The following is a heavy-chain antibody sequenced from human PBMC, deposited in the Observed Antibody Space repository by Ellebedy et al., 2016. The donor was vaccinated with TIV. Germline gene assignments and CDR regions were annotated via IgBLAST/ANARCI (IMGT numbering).Heavy chain of an antibody. CDR3: ARDSMNCSSTSCYRYYYYMDV. CDR2: INPNSGGT. J-gene: IGHJ6*03. CDR1: GFTFTGYF. D-gene: IGHD2-2*02. V-gene: IGHV1-2*02. Sequence: ASVKVSXXASGFTFTGYFMHWVRQAPGQGLEWMGWINPNSGGTKYAQKFQGRVTMTRDTSISTAYMELSRLRSDDTAVYYCARDSMNCSSTSCYRYYYYMDVWGKGTTVTVSS.